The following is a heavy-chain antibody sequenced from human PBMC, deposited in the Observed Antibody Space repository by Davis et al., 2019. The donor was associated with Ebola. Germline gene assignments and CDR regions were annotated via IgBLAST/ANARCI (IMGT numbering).Heavy chain of an antibody. CDR1: GFTVSSNY. Sequence: GGSLRLSCAASGFTVSSNYMSWVRQAPGKGLEWVSVIYSGGSTYYADSVKGRFTISRDNSKNTLYLQMNSLRAEDTAVYYCARDLITIFGVVIRFYGMDVWGQGTTVTVSS. CDR2: IYSGGST. D-gene: IGHD3-3*01. CDR3: ARDLITIFGVVIRFYGMDV. V-gene: IGHV3-53*01. J-gene: IGHJ6*02.